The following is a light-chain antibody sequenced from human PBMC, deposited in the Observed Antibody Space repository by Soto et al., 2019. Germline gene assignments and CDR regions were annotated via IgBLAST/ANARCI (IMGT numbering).Light chain of an antibody. V-gene: IGKV1-9*01. CDR3: QQLNSSPFT. CDR2: GTS. CDR1: QDISRY. J-gene: IGKJ3*01. Sequence: IQLTQSPSSLSASIGDRVTITCRASQDISRYLAWYQQTAGKAPKLLISGTSTLQSGVPSRFSGIGSGTDFTLTISSLQPEDFATYYCQQLNSSPFTFGPGTKVDI.